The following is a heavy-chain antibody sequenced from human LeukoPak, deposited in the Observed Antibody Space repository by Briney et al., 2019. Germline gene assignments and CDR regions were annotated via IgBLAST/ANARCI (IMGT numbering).Heavy chain of an antibody. CDR2: IIPIFGTA. J-gene: IGHJ4*02. V-gene: IGHV1-69*05. CDR3: ARHYCSGGSCYGVFDY. CDR1: GGTFSSYA. Sequence: SVKVSCKASGGTFSSYAISWVRQAPGQGLEWMGGIIPIFGTANYAQKFQGRVTITTDESTSTAYMELSSLRSDDTAVYYCARHYCSGGSCYGVFDYWGQGTLVTVSS. D-gene: IGHD2-15*01.